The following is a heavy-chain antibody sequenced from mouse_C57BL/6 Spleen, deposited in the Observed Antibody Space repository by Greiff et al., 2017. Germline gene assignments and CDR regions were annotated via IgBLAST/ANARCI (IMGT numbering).Heavy chain of an antibody. CDR2: ISYDGSN. V-gene: IGHV3-6*01. J-gene: IGHJ4*01. CDR3: ASLTVVATDYAMDY. D-gene: IGHD1-1*01. CDR1: GYSITSGYY. Sequence: EVHLVESGPGLVKPSQSLSLTCSVTGYSITSGYYWNWLRQFPGNKLEWMGYISYDGSNNYNPSLKNRISITRDTSKNQFFLKLNSVTTEDTATDYCASLTVVATDYAMDYWGQGTSVTVSS.